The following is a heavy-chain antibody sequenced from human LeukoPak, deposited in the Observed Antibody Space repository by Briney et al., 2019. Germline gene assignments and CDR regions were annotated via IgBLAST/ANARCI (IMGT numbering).Heavy chain of an antibody. CDR3: AKPYDFWSGYSPAEDY. V-gene: IGHV3-30*18. J-gene: IGHJ4*02. Sequence: GRSLRLSCAASGFTFSSYGMHWVRQAPGKGLEWVAVISYDGSNKYYADSVKGRFTISRDNSKNTLYLQMNSLRAEDTAVYYCAKPYDFWSGYSPAEDYWGQGTLVTVSS. CDR1: GFTFSSYG. CDR2: ISYDGSNK. D-gene: IGHD3-3*01.